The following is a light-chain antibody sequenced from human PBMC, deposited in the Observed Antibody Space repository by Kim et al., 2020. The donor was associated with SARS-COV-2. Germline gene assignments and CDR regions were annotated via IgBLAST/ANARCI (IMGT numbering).Light chain of an antibody. J-gene: IGLJ2*01. V-gene: IGLV4-69*01. CDR1: SGHKNYG. Sequence: QPVLTQSPSASASPGASVTLTCTLHSGHKNYGIAWYQQKPQKGPRFLMKFNIDGSHDKGDKIPDRFSGSTSGAECNLTISRLHPEDEANYYCQTWGGIFGGGTQLTVL. CDR3: QTWGGI. CDR2: FNIDGSH.